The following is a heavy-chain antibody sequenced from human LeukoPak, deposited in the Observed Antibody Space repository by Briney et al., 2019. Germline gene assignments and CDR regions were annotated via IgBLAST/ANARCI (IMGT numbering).Heavy chain of an antibody. J-gene: IGHJ4*02. CDR3: ARDPSGSSSWVRFDY. V-gene: IGHV3-9*01. D-gene: IGHD6-13*01. CDR2: ISWNSGSI. CDR1: GFTFDDYA. Sequence: GGSLRLSCAASGFTFDDYAMHWVRQAPGKGLEGVSGISWNSGSIGYADSVKGRFTISRDNAKNSLYLPMNSLRVEDTAVYYCARDPSGSSSWVRFDYWGQGTLVSVSS.